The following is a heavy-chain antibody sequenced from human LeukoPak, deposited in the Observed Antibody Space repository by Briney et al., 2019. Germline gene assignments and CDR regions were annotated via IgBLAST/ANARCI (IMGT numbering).Heavy chain of an antibody. CDR2: INHSGST. D-gene: IGHD3-22*01. CDR3: ARGYDSRGYYYYDYYYGMDV. V-gene: IGHV4-34*01. CDR1: GGSFSGYY. J-gene: IGHJ6*02. Sequence: SETLSLTCAVYGGSFSGYYWSWIRQPPGKGLEWIGEINHSGSTNYNPSLKSRVTISVDTSKNQFSLKLSSVTAADTAVYYCARGYDSRGYYYYDYYYGMDVWGQGTTVTVSS.